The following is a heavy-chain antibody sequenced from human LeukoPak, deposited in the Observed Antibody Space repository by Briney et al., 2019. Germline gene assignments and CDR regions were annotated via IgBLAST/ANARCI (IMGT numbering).Heavy chain of an antibody. J-gene: IGHJ3*02. CDR3: AKDKDSSGCCVGAFDI. V-gene: IGHV3-33*06. CDR1: GFTFSSYG. D-gene: IGHD3-22*01. CDR2: IWYDGSNK. Sequence: GGSLRLSCAASGFTFSSYGMHWVRQAPGKGLEWVAVIWYDGSNKYYADSVKGRFTISRDNSKNTLYLQMNSLRAEDTAVYYCAKDKDSSGCCVGAFDIWGQGTMVTVSS.